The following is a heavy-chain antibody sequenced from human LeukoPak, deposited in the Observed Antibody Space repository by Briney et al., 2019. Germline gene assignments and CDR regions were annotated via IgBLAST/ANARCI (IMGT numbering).Heavy chain of an antibody. Sequence: GGSLRLSCAASGFTFSDYYMSWIRQAPGKGLEWVSYISSSGSTIYYADSVKGRFTISRNNAKNSLYLQMNSLRAEDTAVYYCARAGQQLGYVRDFDYWGQGTLVTVSS. CDR3: ARAGQQLGYVRDFDY. CDR1: GFTFSDYY. CDR2: ISSSGSTI. J-gene: IGHJ4*02. V-gene: IGHV3-11*01. D-gene: IGHD6-13*01.